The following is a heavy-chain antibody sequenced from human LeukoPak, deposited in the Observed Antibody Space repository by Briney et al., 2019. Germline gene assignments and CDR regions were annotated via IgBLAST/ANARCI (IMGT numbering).Heavy chain of an antibody. D-gene: IGHD3-10*01. CDR3: ARETRIRGVSVRESHYFYYYGMDV. CDR2: IYANGDT. J-gene: IGHJ6*02. CDR1: GGSIDNFY. Sequence: SETLSLTCTVSGGSIDNFYWTWIRQPAGRGLEWIERIYANGDTNYNPSLRSRLTLSVATSRNQFSLSLTSVTAADTAVYYCARETRIRGVSVRESHYFYYYGMDVWGQGTTVIVSS. V-gene: IGHV4-4*07.